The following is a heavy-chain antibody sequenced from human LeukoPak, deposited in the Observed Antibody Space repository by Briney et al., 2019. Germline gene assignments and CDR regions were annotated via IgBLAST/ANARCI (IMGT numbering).Heavy chain of an antibody. CDR3: ARQYWDDAFDI. D-gene: IGHD1-26*01. V-gene: IGHV4-39*01. CDR1: GGSIGSSSYY. Sequence: SETLSLTCTVSGGSIGSSSYYWGWIRQPPGKGLEWIGSIYYSGSTYYNPSLKSRVTISVDTSKNQFSLKLSSVTAADTAVYYCARQYWDDAFDIWGQGTMVTVSS. J-gene: IGHJ3*02. CDR2: IYYSGST.